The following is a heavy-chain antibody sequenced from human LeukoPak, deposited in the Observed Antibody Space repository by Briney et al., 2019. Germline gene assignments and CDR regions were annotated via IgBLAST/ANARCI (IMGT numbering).Heavy chain of an antibody. Sequence: GGSLRLSCAASGFTFSNYGMHWVRQAPGKGLEWVAFIRYDGITKYYADSVKGRFTISRDNSKNTLYLQMNSLRAEDTAVYYCARTPRIAVASSFDYWGQGTLVTVSS. J-gene: IGHJ4*02. D-gene: IGHD6-13*01. V-gene: IGHV3-30*02. CDR1: GFTFSNYG. CDR2: IRYDGITK. CDR3: ARTPRIAVASSFDY.